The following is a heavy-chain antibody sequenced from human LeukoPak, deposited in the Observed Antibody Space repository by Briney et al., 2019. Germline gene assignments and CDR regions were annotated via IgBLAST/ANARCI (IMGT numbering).Heavy chain of an antibody. J-gene: IGHJ4*02. D-gene: IGHD3-9*01. CDR3: RRRHTIFLDY. CDR2: INHSGST. V-gene: IGHV4-34*01. Sequence: PSETLSLTFAVYGGSFSGYYWSCIRQPPGKGLEWIGEINHSGSTNYNPSLKSRVTISVDTAKNQFSLKLSSVTAADTFFFSSRRRHTIFLDYWGQGTLVTVSS. CDR1: GGSFSGYY.